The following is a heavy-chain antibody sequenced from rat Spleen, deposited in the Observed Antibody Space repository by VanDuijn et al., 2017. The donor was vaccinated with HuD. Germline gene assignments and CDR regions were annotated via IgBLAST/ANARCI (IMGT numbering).Heavy chain of an antibody. Sequence: EVQLVESGGGLVQPGRSLKLSCTASGFTFSNYAMHWIRQAPTKGLEWAASISPSGGSTYYRSSVKGRFTLSRENSKSTLYLQMDSLRSEDTATYYCARDENGYVNLWFAYWGQGTLVTVSS. CDR3: ARDENGYVNLWFAY. J-gene: IGHJ3*01. D-gene: IGHD1-4*01. CDR1: GFTFSNYA. CDR2: ISPSGGST. V-gene: IGHV5-19*01.